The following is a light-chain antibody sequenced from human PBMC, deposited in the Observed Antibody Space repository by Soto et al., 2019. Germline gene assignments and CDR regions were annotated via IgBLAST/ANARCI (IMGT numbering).Light chain of an antibody. CDR3: LQDYTSPHT. Sequence: AIQMTQSPSSLSASIGDRVTITCRASQGVGNDLGWYQHKPGQAPKLLIYAASSLESGVPSRFSGSGSGTDFTLTINSLQPEDFATYYCLQDYTSPHTFGPGTKLEI. CDR1: QGVGND. J-gene: IGKJ2*01. CDR2: AAS. V-gene: IGKV1-6*01.